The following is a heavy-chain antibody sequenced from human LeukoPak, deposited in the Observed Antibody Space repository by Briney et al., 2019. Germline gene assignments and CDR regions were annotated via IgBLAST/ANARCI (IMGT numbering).Heavy chain of an antibody. Sequence: TASETLSLACTVSVGSISSYYWPWPRQPPGKGLEWIGDIYITGSTNYNPYLKRRVTMSVDTSKNQFSLRLSSVTAADTAVYYCARVRIGETSYDSSDVWGLGTMVTVSS. CDR3: ARVRIGETSYDSSDV. CDR2: IYITGST. J-gene: IGHJ3*01. V-gene: IGHV4-59*13. CDR1: VGSISSYY. D-gene: IGHD3-16*01.